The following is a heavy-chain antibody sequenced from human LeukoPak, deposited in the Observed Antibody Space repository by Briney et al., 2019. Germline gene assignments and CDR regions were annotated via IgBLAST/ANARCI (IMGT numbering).Heavy chain of an antibody. CDR1: GFTFNNYA. CDR2: ISGSGNST. J-gene: IGHJ4*02. CDR3: ARVWSIAAAGSPDY. D-gene: IGHD6-13*01. Sequence: QPGGSLRLSCAASGFTFNNYAMIWVHQAPGKGLELVSVISGSGNSTYYADSVKGRFTISRDNAKNSLSLQVNSLRADDTAVYYCARVWSIAAAGSPDYWGQGTLVTVSS. V-gene: IGHV3-23*01.